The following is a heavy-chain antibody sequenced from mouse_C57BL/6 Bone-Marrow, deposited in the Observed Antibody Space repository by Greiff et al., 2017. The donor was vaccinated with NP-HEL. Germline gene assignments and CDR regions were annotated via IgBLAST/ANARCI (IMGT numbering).Heavy chain of an antibody. CDR3: ARVGYGSSYGFAY. Sequence: VQLQQPGAELVRPGSSVKLSCKASGYTFTSYWMDWVKQRPGQGLEWIGNIYPSDSETHYNQKFKDKATLTVDKSSSTAYMQLSRLTSEDSAVYYCARVGYGSSYGFAYWGQGTLVTVSA. D-gene: IGHD1-1*01. J-gene: IGHJ3*01. V-gene: IGHV1-61*01. CDR2: IYPSDSET. CDR1: GYTFTSYW.